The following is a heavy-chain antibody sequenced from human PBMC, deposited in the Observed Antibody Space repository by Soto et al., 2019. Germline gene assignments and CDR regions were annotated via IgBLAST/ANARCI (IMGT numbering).Heavy chain of an antibody. D-gene: IGHD2-2*01. Sequence: GESLKISCAASGFTFSSYAMSWVRQAPGKGLEWVSAISGSGGSTYYADSVKGRFTISRDNSKNTLYLQMNSLRAEDTAVYYCAKGREDIVVVPKGGMDVWGQGTTVTVSS. V-gene: IGHV3-23*01. CDR3: AKGREDIVVVPKGGMDV. CDR2: ISGSGGST. J-gene: IGHJ6*02. CDR1: GFTFSSYA.